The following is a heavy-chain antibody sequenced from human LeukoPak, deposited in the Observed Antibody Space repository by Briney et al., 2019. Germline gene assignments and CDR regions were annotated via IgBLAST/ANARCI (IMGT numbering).Heavy chain of an antibody. Sequence: KASETLSLTCTVSGGSITDHYWSWIRQPPGKGLELTGHIHSTGNTFYKPSLKGRITISLDTSRNQFSLRLSSVTAADTAVYYCARFSSGCSTASCYLDYWGQGTLVTVSS. CDR2: IHSTGNT. D-gene: IGHD2-2*01. CDR3: ARFSSGCSTASCYLDY. CDR1: GGSITDHY. V-gene: IGHV4-59*11. J-gene: IGHJ4*02.